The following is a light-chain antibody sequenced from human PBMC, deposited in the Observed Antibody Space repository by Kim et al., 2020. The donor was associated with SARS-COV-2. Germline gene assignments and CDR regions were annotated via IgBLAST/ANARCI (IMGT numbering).Light chain of an antibody. V-gene: IGKV1-39*01. J-gene: IGKJ2*01. CDR1: QRISNY. CDR3: QQSYSTPST. Sequence: DIQMTQSPSSLSASVGDRVTITCRASQRISNYFNWYQQKPGKGPNLLIYGTSSLQSGVPSRFSGSGTGTDFTLTISSLQPEDFATYYCQQSYSTPSTFGPGTKLEI. CDR2: GTS.